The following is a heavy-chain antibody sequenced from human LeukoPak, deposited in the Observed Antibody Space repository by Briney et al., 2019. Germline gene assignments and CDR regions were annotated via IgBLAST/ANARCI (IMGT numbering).Heavy chain of an antibody. CDR1: GGSISSYY. D-gene: IGHD5-12*01. J-gene: IGHJ4*02. CDR3: ARRATMLAGGYFDY. Sequence: PSETLSLTCTVSGGSISSYYWSWIRQPPGKGLEWIGYIYASGSTTYSPSLKSRVTISIDTSKNQFSLKLSSVTAADTAVYYCARRATMLAGGYFDYWGQGTLVSVSS. V-gene: IGHV4-4*09. CDR2: IYASGST.